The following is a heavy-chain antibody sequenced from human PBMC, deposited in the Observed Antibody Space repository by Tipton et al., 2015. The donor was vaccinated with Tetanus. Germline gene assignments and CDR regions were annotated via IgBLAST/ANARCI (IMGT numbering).Heavy chain of an antibody. J-gene: IGHJ4*02. Sequence: TLSLTCTVSGGPINSTPYFWGWIRQPPGKGLEWIGLIYYGGGTYYSPALKSRVTISVDTSKNQFSLKLSSVTAADTAIYHCARHRGAWSPPDDYWGQGTLVTVSP. D-gene: IGHD3-10*01. CDR3: ARHRGAWSPPDDY. V-gene: IGHV4-39*01. CDR2: IYYGGGT. CDR1: GGPINSTPYF.